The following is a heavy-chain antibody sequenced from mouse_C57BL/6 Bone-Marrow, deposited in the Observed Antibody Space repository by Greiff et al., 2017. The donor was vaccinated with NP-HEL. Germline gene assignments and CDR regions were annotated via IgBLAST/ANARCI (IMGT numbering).Heavy chain of an antibody. V-gene: IGHV5-17*01. CDR2: ISSGSSTI. CDR3: ARDGVVANLYYFDY. Sequence: EVKLMESGGGLVKPGGSLKLSCAASGFTFSDYGMHWVRQAPEKGLEWVAYISSGSSTIYYADTVKGRFTISRDNAKNTLFLQMTSLRSEDTAMYYCARDGVVANLYYFDYWGQGTTLTVSS. CDR1: GFTFSDYG. J-gene: IGHJ2*01. D-gene: IGHD1-1*01.